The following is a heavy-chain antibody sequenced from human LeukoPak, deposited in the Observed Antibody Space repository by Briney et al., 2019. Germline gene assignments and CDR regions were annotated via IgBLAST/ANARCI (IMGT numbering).Heavy chain of an antibody. J-gene: IGHJ4*02. CDR1: GGSISSYY. D-gene: IGHD3-22*01. Sequence: PSETLSLTCTVSGGSISSYYWSWIRQPPGKGLEWIGYIYYSGSTNYNPSLKSRVTISVDTSKNQFSLKLSSVTAADTAVYYCARTHAYYDRNGQIDYWGQGTLVTVSS. CDR2: IYYSGST. CDR3: ARTHAYYDRNGQIDY. V-gene: IGHV4-59*01.